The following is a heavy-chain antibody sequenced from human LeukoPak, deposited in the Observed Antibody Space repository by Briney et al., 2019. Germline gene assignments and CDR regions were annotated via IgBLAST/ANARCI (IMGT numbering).Heavy chain of an antibody. CDR3: AELGITMIGGV. CDR1: GFTFSSYE. D-gene: IGHD3-10*02. Sequence: RGSRRLSCAASGFTFSSYEMNWVRQAPGKGLEWVLYISSSGSTIYYADSVKGRFTISRDNAKNSLYLQMNSLRAEDTAVYYCAELGITMIGGVWGKGTTVTISS. V-gene: IGHV3-48*03. CDR2: ISSSGSTI. J-gene: IGHJ6*04.